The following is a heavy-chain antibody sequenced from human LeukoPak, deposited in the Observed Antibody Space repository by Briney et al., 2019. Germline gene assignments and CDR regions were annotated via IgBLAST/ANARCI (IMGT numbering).Heavy chain of an antibody. V-gene: IGHV3-30-3*01. CDR3: AKDLFLWYFDL. J-gene: IGHJ2*01. D-gene: IGHD2-21*01. CDR2: ISYDGSNK. Sequence: PGGSLRLSCAASGFTFSSYAMHWVRQAPGKGLEWVAVISYDGSNKYYADSVKGRFTISRDNSKNTLYLQMSSLRAEDTAVYYCAKDLFLWYFDLWGRGTLVTVSS. CDR1: GFTFSSYA.